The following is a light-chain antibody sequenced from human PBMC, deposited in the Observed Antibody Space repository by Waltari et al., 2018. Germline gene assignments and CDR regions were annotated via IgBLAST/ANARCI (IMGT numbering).Light chain of an antibody. J-gene: IGLJ3*02. CDR1: SSDVGGYNY. CDR3: SSYISSSTLEV. V-gene: IGLV2-14*03. CDR2: DVS. Sequence: QSALTQPASVSGSPGQSITISCTGTSSDVGGYNYVSLYQQHPGKAPKLMIFDVSKRPSGVSNRFSGSKSGNTASLTISGLQAEDEADYYCSSYISSSTLEVFGGGTRLTVL.